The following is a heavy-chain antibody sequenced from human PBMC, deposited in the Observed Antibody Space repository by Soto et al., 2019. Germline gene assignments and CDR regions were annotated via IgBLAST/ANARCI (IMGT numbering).Heavy chain of an antibody. CDR3: ARGGTIFGVVIQLGP. D-gene: IGHD3-3*01. CDR2: INPNSGGT. J-gene: IGHJ5*02. V-gene: IGHV1-2*04. Sequence: ASVKVSCKASGYTFTGYYMHWVRQAPGQGLEWMGWINPNSGGTNYAQKFQGWVTMTRDTSISTAYMELSRLRSDDTAVYYCARGGTIFGVVIQLGPWGQGTLVTVS. CDR1: GYTFTGYY.